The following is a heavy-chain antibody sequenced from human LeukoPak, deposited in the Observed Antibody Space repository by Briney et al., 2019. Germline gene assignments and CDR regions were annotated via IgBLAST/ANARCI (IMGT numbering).Heavy chain of an antibody. CDR3: ARPFGDFWSGYYNFDY. V-gene: IGHV1-18*01. Sequence: ASVKVSCKASGYTFTSYGISWVRQAPGQGLEWMGWISAYNGNTNYAQKLQGRVTMTRNTSISTAYMELSSLRSEDTAVYYCARPFGDFWSGYYNFDYWGQGTLVTVSS. CDR2: ISAYNGNT. D-gene: IGHD3-3*01. J-gene: IGHJ4*02. CDR1: GYTFTSYG.